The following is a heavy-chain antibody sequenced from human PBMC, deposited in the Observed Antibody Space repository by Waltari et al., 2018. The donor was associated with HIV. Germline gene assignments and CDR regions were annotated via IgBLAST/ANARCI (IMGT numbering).Heavy chain of an antibody. V-gene: IGHV3-53*01. CDR2: IYPDDTT. D-gene: IGHD3-10*01. CDR3: ATGVRYYGP. J-gene: IGHJ5*02. CDR1: TFRVAGTQ. Sequence: AESGGRLIQPGGCLGLSCTGSTFRVAGTQLTWFRQAPGGSLEWVAVIYPDDTTHYADSVSGRFTISRAKSRTTVLLLMSGLFVDDTATYFCATGVRYYGPWGQGTRVTVSS.